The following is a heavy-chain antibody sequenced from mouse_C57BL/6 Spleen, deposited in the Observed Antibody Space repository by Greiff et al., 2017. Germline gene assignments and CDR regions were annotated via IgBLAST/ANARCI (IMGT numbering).Heavy chain of an antibody. CDR3: ASIYDGYYGWFAY. V-gene: IGHV5-16*01. D-gene: IGHD2-3*01. Sequence: EVQLQESEGGLVQPGSSMKLSCTASGFTFSDYYMAWVRQVPEKGLEWVANINYDGSSTYYLDSLKSRFIISRDNAKNILYLQMSSLKSEDTATYYCASIYDGYYGWFAYWGQGTLVTVSA. CDR1: GFTFSDYY. J-gene: IGHJ3*01. CDR2: INYDGSST.